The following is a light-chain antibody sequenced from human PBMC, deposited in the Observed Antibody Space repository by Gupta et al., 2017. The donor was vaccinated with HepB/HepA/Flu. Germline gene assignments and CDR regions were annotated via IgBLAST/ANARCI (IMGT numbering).Light chain of an antibody. V-gene: IGKV4-1*01. CDR2: WAS. CDR1: QSVLYTTNKRNY. CDR3: LHHYVSRFS. Sequence: IVMTQSPASLAVFLGETATCNCQFTQSVLYTTNKRNYIAWYQKKPGQPPKLLFSWASTRPSGVPDRFVAGGSGTDFTLTINSLQADDVAVYYCLHHYVSRFSFGPGTKVEIK. J-gene: IGKJ3*01.